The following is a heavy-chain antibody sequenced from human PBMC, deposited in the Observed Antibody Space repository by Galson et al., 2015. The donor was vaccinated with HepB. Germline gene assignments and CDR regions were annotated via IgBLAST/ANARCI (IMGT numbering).Heavy chain of an antibody. CDR1: GFTFSTYA. CDR3: AKGSGYSSSWPFDY. D-gene: IGHD6-13*01. V-gene: IGHV3-23*01. CDR2: ISGSGGST. J-gene: IGHJ4*02. Sequence: SLRLSCAASGFTFSTYAMSWVRQAPGKGLEWVSTISGSGGSTYYADSVKGRFTISRDNSKNTLYLQMNSLRAEDTAEYYCAKGSGYSSSWPFDYWGQGTLVTVSS.